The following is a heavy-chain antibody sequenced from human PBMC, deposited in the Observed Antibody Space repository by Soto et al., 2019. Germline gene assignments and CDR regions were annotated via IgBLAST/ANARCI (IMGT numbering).Heavy chain of an antibody. V-gene: IGHV2-5*02. D-gene: IGHD6-6*01. CDR2: IYWADDK. CDR1: GFSLSTSGVG. Sequence: QITLKESGPTLVKPTQPLTLTCAFTGFSLSTSGVGVGWIRQPPGKALEWLTLIYWADDKRYSPSLKSRLTITKDTSKNQVVLTMTNMDPVDTATYYCARVKSSSSLDYWGQGTLVTVSS. J-gene: IGHJ4*02. CDR3: ARVKSSSSLDY.